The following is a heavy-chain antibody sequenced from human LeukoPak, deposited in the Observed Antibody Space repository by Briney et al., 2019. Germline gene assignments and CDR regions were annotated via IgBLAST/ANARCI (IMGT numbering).Heavy chain of an antibody. J-gene: IGHJ6*03. CDR3: ARGLGIAAANAPYYYYMDV. CDR2: INHSGST. CDR1: GGSFSGYY. V-gene: IGHV4-34*01. Sequence: PSETLSLTCAVYGGSFSGYYWSWIRQPPGKGLEWIGEINHSGSTNYNPSLKSRVTISVDTSKNQFSLKLSSVTAADTAVYYCARGLGIAAANAPYYYYMDVWGKGTTVTVSS. D-gene: IGHD6-13*01.